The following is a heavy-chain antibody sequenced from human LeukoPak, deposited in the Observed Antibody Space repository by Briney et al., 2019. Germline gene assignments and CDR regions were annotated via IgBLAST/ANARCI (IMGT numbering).Heavy chain of an antibody. CDR3: ARWGGVGMDV. V-gene: IGHV1-46*01. CDR1: GYTFTSYY. D-gene: IGHD2-8*01. J-gene: IGHJ6*02. Sequence: GAPGKVSCKASGYTFTSYYMHWVRQAPGQGLEWMGIINPSGGSTSYAQKFQGRVIMTRDTSTSTVYMELSSLRSEDTAVYYCARWGGVGMDVWGQGTTLIVSS. CDR2: INPSGGST.